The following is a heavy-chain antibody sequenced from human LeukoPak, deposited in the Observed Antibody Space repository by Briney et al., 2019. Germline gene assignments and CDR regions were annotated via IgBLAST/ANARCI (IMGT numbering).Heavy chain of an antibody. CDR1: GFTFSDYA. J-gene: IGHJ2*01. CDR2: IGVGSTTK. V-gene: IGHV3-48*04. D-gene: IGHD4-17*01. Sequence: GGSLRLSCAASGFTFSDYAMNWVRQAPGKGLEWVSYIGVGSTTKYYGDSVKGRFTISRDNAKNSVYLLLNSLTPEDTAVYYCARDLRAGGTWSYGVYFDLWGRGTLVTVSS. CDR3: ARDLRAGGTWSYGVYFDL.